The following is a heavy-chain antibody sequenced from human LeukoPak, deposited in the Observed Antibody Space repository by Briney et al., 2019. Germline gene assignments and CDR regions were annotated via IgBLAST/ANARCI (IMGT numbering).Heavy chain of an antibody. J-gene: IGHJ4*02. CDR2: IIPIFGTA. V-gene: IGHV1-69*05. Sequence: SVKVSCKASGGTFSSYAISWVRQAPGQGLEWMGGIIPIFGTANYAQNFQARVTITRDTSANTAYLELSSLRSEDTAVYYCAREVAIWGQGTLVTVSS. CDR1: GGTFSSYA. CDR3: AREVAI. D-gene: IGHD2-15*01.